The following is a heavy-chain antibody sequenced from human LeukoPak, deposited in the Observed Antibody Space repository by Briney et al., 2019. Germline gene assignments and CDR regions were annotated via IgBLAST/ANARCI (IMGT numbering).Heavy chain of an antibody. J-gene: IGHJ3*02. V-gene: IGHV3-7*01. CDR3: ARAGYGDYVGYAFDI. CDR2: IKEDGSEK. Sequence: GGSLRLSCADSGFTFSRYWMSWVRQAPGEGPEWVATIKEDGSEKYYVDSVKGRFTISRDNAKNSLYLQMNSLRAEDTAVYHCARAGYGDYVGYAFDIWGQGTMVTVSS. D-gene: IGHD4-17*01. CDR1: GFTFSRYW.